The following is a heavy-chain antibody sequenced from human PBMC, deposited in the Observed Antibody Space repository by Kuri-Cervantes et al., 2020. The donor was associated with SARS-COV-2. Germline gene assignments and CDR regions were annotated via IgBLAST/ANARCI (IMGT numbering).Heavy chain of an antibody. V-gene: IGHV3-11*04. J-gene: IGHJ6*03. CDR3: ARAAYYDFWSGLGYYYYYYMDV. CDR2: ITSTGSIS. D-gene: IGHD3-3*01. CDR1: GFTFSDYY. Sequence: GESLKISCAASGFTFSDYYMSWIRQAPGKGLEWIAYITSTGSISWYADSVKGRFTISRDNAKNALYLQMSSLRAEDTAVYYCARAAYYDFWSGLGYYYYYYMDVWGKGTTVTVSS.